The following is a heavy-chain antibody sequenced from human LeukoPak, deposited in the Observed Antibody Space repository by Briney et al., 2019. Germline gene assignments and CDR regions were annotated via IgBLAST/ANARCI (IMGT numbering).Heavy chain of an antibody. CDR2: IYPGDSDT. V-gene: IGHV5-51*01. Sequence: GESLKISCKGSGYSFTSYWSGWVRQMPGKGLEWMGIIYPGDSDTRYSPSFQGQVTIAADKSISTAYLQWSSLKASDTAMYYCARLPRGGYCSGGSCYSESYFDYWGQGTLVTVSS. CDR3: ARLPRGGYCSGGSCYSESYFDY. J-gene: IGHJ4*02. CDR1: GYSFTSYW. D-gene: IGHD2-15*01.